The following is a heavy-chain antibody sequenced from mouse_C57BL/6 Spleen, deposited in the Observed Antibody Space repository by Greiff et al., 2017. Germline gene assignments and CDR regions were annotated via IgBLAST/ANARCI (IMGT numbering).Heavy chain of an antibody. Sequence: QVQLQQSGAELVMPGASVKLSCKASGYTFTSYWMHWVKQRPGQGLEWIGKIDPSDSYTNYNQKFKGKSTLTVDKSTSTAYMQLISLTSEDSAVYYCARSRNSNPFDYWGQGTTLTVSS. CDR1: GYTFTSYW. CDR3: ARSRNSNPFDY. CDR2: IDPSDSYT. D-gene: IGHD2-5*01. J-gene: IGHJ2*01. V-gene: IGHV1-69*01.